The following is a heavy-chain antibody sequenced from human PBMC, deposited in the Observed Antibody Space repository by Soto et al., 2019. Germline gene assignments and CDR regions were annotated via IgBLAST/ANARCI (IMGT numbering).Heavy chain of an antibody. CDR1: GFSLSTSGVS. CDR3: AHSARFGELLWVFAV. D-gene: IGHD3-10*01. Sequence: QITLKESGPTLVKPTQTLTLTCTFSGFSLSTSGVSVGWIRQPPGKALEWLALIYWDDDKRYSPSLKSRLTTTKDTSKNRVVLTMTNMDPVDTATYYCAHSARFGELLWVFAVWGQGTTVPASS. V-gene: IGHV2-5*02. J-gene: IGHJ6*02. CDR2: IYWDDDK.